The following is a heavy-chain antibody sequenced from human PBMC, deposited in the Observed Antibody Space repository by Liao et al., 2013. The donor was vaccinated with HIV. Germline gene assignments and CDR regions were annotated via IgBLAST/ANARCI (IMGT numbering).Heavy chain of an antibody. CDR1: GGSVSDDY. V-gene: IGHV4-4*07. D-gene: IGHD2-21*02. J-gene: IGHJ4*02. CDR3: ARGPYSGDWYKIDY. CDR2: IYMSVSI. Sequence: QVQLQESGPGLVKPSETLSLTCSVSGGSVSDDYWSWIRQPAGKGLEWMGRIYMSVSINYNPSLNSRVTMSLDTSKNQFSLKLSSVTAADTALYYCARGPYSGDWYKIDYWGQGILVTVSS.